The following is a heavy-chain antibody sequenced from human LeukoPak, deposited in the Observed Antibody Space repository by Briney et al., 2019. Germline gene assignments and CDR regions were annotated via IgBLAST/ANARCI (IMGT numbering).Heavy chain of an antibody. J-gene: IGHJ1*01. Sequence: SETLSLTCAVYGGSFSGYYWSWIRQPPGKGLEWIGEINHSGSTNYNPSLKSRVTISVDTSKNQFSLKLSSVTAADTAVYYCARQTRYCSSTSCYFYFHHWGQGTLVTVSS. CDR3: ARQTRYCSSTSCYFYFHH. D-gene: IGHD2-2*01. CDR1: GGSFSGYY. V-gene: IGHV4-34*01. CDR2: INHSGST.